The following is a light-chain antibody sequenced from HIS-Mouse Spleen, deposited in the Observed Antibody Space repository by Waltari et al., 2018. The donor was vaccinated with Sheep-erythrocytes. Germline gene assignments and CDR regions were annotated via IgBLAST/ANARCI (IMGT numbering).Light chain of an antibody. Sequence: QSVLTQPPSVSGAPGQRVTISCTGSSPNLGAGYDVHWYHQLPGTAPKLLIYGNRNRPSGVPDRFSASKSGTSAFLAITGLQAEDEADYYCQSYDSSLPRVFGGGTKLTVL. J-gene: IGLJ3*02. CDR2: GNR. CDR1: SPNLGAGYD. V-gene: IGLV1-40*01. CDR3: QSYDSSLPRV.